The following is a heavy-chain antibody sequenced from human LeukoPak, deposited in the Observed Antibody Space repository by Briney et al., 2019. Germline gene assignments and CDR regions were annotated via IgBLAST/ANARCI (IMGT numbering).Heavy chain of an antibody. D-gene: IGHD2-21*01. CDR3: ASKGQYCGTLTCKDY. CDR2: IYGGGST. CDR1: GFTVSSNY. Sequence: GGSLRLSCAASGFTVSSNYMSWVRQAPGKGLECVSLIYGGGSTYYADSVKGRFTISRDNSKKTIFFQLTSLRVEDTAVYYCASKGQYCGTLTCKDYWGRGTLVTVSS. V-gene: IGHV3-53*01. J-gene: IGHJ4*02.